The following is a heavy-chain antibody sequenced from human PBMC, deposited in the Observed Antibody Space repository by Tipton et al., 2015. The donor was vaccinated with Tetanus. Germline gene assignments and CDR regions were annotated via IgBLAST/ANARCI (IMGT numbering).Heavy chain of an antibody. D-gene: IGHD3-10*01. CDR1: GGSISDKKYY. V-gene: IGHV4-39*01. CDR3: ARHLYGYWFDP. J-gene: IGHJ5*02. Sequence: TLSLTCTVSGGSISDKKYYWGWIRQTPGKGLEWIASIYFEGSTYYSPSLKSRVTIAVDTAQNLFSLRLGSVTAADTAVYYCARHLYGYWFDPWGQGALVTVSS. CDR2: IYFEGST.